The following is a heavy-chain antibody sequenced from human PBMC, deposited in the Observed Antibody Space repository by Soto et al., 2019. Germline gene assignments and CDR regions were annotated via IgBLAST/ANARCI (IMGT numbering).Heavy chain of an antibody. CDR2: MNLDSGNT. V-gene: IGHV1-8*01. J-gene: IGHJ5*02. CDR1: RYTFPTSY. CDR3: ARGASP. Sequence: QVQLVQSGAEVKKPGASVRVSCEASRYTFPTSYINWVRQAAGQGLEWMGWMNLDSGNTGYAQKFQGRITLTRSTSMGTAHLELSSLNSEDSAVYYCARGASPWGQGTLVTVSS.